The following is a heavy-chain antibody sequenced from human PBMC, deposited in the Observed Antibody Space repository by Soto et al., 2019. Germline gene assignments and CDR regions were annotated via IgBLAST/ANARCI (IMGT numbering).Heavy chain of an antibody. J-gene: IGHJ5*02. Sequence: SVKVSCKASGYTFTSYGISWVRQAPGQGLEWMGGIIPIFGTANYAQKFQGRVTITADESTSTAYMELSSLRAEDTAVYYCAKVGPYDSGSYMFRYNWFGPWGPGTLVTVSS. CDR3: AKVGPYDSGSYMFRYNWFGP. CDR1: GYTFTSYG. D-gene: IGHD3-10*01. CDR2: IIPIFGTA. V-gene: IGHV1-69*13.